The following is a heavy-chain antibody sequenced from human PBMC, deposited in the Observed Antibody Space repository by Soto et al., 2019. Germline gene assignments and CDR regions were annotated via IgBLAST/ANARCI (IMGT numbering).Heavy chain of an antibody. D-gene: IGHD3-10*01. CDR3: AKVRPLWFGELQSYYFDY. CDR1: GFTFSSYA. CDR2: ISGSGGST. V-gene: IGHV3-23*01. J-gene: IGHJ4*02. Sequence: PGGSLRLSCAASGFTFSSYAMSWVRQAPGKGLEWVSAISGSGGSTYYADSVKGRFTISRDNSKNTLYLQMNSLRAEDTAVYYCAKVRPLWFGELQSYYFDYWGQGTLVTVSS.